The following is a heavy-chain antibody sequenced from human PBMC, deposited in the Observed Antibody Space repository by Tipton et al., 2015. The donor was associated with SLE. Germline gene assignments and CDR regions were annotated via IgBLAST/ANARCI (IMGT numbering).Heavy chain of an antibody. D-gene: IGHD3-10*01. V-gene: IGHV4-38-2*02. CDR3: TGMYGSGSYPFDH. CDR1: GSSISTTYY. Sequence: TLSLTCNVSGSSISTTYYWGWIRQTPGKGLEWIANIFHSGTAYYNPSLESRVTTSIDTSNNQFSLKVTSVTAADTAVYYCTGMYGSGSYPFDHWGQGTLVTVSS. J-gene: IGHJ5*02. CDR2: IFHSGTA.